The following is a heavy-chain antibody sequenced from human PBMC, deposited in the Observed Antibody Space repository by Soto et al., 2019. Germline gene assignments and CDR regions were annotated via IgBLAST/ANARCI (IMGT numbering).Heavy chain of an antibody. CDR3: ARRTSVWYLDY. CDR2: ISGSDGST. Sequence: EVQLLESGGGLVQPGGSLRLSCAASGFTFSSYAMSWVRQAPGKGLEWVSVISGSDGSTYYADSVKGRFTISRDNSKNTLYLQMNSLSAEDTAVYYCARRTSVWYLDYWGQGTLVTVSS. V-gene: IGHV3-23*01. D-gene: IGHD6-19*01. CDR1: GFTFSSYA. J-gene: IGHJ4*02.